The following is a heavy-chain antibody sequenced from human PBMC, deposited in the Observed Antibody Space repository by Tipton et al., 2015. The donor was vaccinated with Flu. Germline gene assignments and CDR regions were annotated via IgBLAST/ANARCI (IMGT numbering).Heavy chain of an antibody. V-gene: IGHV4-61*02. J-gene: IGHJ4*02. Sequence: TLSLTCTVSGGSISSGSYYWSWIRQPAGKGLEWIGRIYTSGSTNYNPSLESRVTISVDTSKNQFSLKLSSVTAADTAVYYCARYYYDSSGYPQGAYYFDYWGQGTLVTVSS. CDR1: GGSISSGSYY. D-gene: IGHD3-22*01. CDR3: ARYYYDSSGYPQGAYYFDY. CDR2: IYTSGST.